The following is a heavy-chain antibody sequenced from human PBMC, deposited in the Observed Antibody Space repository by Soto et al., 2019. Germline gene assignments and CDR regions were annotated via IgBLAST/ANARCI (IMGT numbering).Heavy chain of an antibody. Sequence: QVQVVQSGAEVKKPGSSMRVSCKASGDTFSSYAVNWVRQAPGQGLEWIGGIIPIFDSANFAPKFQGRVTITADESSSATDLELSRLRSEATAVYYCARSRGVGSDYYYYGMDGWGQGTTVTVSS. CDR3: ARSRGVGSDYYYYGMDG. V-gene: IGHV1-69*12. D-gene: IGHD3-10*01. J-gene: IGHJ6*02. CDR2: IIPIFDSA. CDR1: GDTFSSYA.